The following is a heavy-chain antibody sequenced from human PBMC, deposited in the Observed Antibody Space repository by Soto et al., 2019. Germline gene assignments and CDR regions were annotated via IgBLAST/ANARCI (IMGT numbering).Heavy chain of an antibody. CDR1: GGSISSSNW. CDR2: IYHSGST. J-gene: IGHJ6*02. CDR3: ASIRGGYYYAMDV. D-gene: IGHD3-10*01. V-gene: IGHV4-4*02. Sequence: SETLSLTCAVSGGSISSSNWWSWVRQPPGKGLEWIGEIYHSGSTNYNPSLKSRVTISVDKSKNQFSLKLSSVTAADTAVYYCASIRGGYYYAMDVWGQGTTVTVSS.